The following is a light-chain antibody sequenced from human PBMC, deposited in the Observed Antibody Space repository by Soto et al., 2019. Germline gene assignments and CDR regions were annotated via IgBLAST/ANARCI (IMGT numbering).Light chain of an antibody. CDR3: HQYNNWPPGT. Sequence: EIVMTQSPATLSVSPGERATLSCRASQSISSNLAWYQQKPGQAPSLLLYGASTRATGIPARFSGSGSGTDFTLTISSLQSEDFAVYYCHQYNNWPPGTFGQGTKLKIK. V-gene: IGKV3-15*01. CDR2: GAS. J-gene: IGKJ2*02. CDR1: QSISSN.